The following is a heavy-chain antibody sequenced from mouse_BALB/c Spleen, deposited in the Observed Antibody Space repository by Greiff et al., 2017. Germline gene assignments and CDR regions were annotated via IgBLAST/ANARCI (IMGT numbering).Heavy chain of an antibody. CDR2: IDPSDSYT. J-gene: IGHJ1*01. V-gene: IGHV1-69*02. D-gene: IGHD1-1*01. CDR3: ARYYYGSSYWYFDV. Sequence: QVQLQQPGAELVKPGASVKLSCKASGYTFTSYWMHWVKQRPGQGLEWIGEIDPSDSYTNYNQKFKGKATLTVDKSSSTAYMQLSSLTSEDSAVYYCARYYYGSSYWYFDVWGEGTTVTVSS. CDR1: GYTFTSYW.